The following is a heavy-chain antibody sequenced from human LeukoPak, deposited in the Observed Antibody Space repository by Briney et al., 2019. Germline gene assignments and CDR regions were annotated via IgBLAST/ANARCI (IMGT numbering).Heavy chain of an antibody. CDR1: GFTFSSYE. D-gene: IGHD3-10*02. Sequence: PGGSLRLSCAASGFTFSSYEMNWGRQAPAKGLELVSYISSSGSTIYYADSVKGRFTISRDNAKNSLYLQMNRLRAEDKAVYYCPELGINLIGGVWGKGTTVTISS. CDR3: PELGINLIGGV. CDR2: ISSSGSTI. J-gene: IGHJ6*04. V-gene: IGHV3-48*03.